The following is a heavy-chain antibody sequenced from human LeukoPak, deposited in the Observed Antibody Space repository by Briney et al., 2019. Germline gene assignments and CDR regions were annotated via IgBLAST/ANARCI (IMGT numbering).Heavy chain of an antibody. J-gene: IGHJ5*02. Sequence: ASVKVSCKASGGTFSSYAISWVRQAPGQGLEWMGGIIPIFGTANYAQKFQGRVTITADESTSTAYMELSSLRSEDTAVYYCAREGSEAQHIVVVTAIPNWFDPWGQGTLVTVFS. CDR3: AREGSEAQHIVVVTAIPNWFDP. D-gene: IGHD2-21*02. CDR2: IIPIFGTA. CDR1: GGTFSSYA. V-gene: IGHV1-69*13.